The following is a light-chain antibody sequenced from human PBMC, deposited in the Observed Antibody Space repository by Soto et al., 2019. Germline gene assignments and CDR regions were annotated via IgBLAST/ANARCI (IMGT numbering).Light chain of an antibody. J-gene: IGKJ1*01. V-gene: IGKV1-6*01. Sequence: AIQMTQSPSPLSASVGDRVTITCRASQGIGNGLGWYQQKPGKAPELLIYAASTLRSGVPPRFSGSGSGTHFTLTITSLQPEDFATYYCLQDDSFPRTFGQGTKVDIK. CDR1: QGIGNG. CDR3: LQDDSFPRT. CDR2: AAS.